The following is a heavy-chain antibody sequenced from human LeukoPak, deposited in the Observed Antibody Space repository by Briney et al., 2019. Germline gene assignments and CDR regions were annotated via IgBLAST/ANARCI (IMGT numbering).Heavy chain of an antibody. D-gene: IGHD2-2*01. CDR1: RFTFSSSW. J-gene: IGHJ5*01. Sequence: GGSLRLSCEASRFTFSSSWMSWVRQAPGKGLEWVANIKQDGSDKYYVDSVKGRFTISRDNAKNSLCLEMNSLRAEDTAVYHCAREAGPAYCSTTSCLNWFDSWGQGTLVTVSS. CDR3: AREAGPAYCSTTSCLNWFDS. V-gene: IGHV3-7*05. CDR2: IKQDGSDK.